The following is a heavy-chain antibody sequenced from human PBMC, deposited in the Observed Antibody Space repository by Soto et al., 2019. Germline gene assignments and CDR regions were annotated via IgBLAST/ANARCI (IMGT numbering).Heavy chain of an antibody. J-gene: IGHJ4*02. D-gene: IGHD6-13*01. CDR2: ITWNSGSI. CDR3: AKVNLLAAAGTGGFDY. V-gene: IGHV3-9*01. CDR1: GFTFDDYA. Sequence: EVQLVESGGGLVQPGRSLRLSCAASGFTFDDYAMHWVRQAPGKGLEWVSGITWNSGSIGYADSVKGRFTISRDNAKNSLYLQMNSLRAEDTALYYCAKVNLLAAAGTGGFDYWGQGTLVTVSS.